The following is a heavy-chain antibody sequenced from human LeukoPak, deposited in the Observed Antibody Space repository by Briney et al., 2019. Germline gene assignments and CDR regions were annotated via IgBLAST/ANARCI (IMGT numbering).Heavy chain of an antibody. CDR2: ISGSGGST. J-gene: IGHJ4*02. D-gene: IGHD2-2*02. Sequence: GGSLRLSCAASGFTFSSYAMRWVRQAPGKGLEWVSGISGSGGSTYYADSVKGRFTIARDNSKNTLYLQMNSLRAEGTAVYYCAKGNCRGTSCYSDYWGQGTLVTVSS. CDR3: AKGNCRGTSCYSDY. V-gene: IGHV3-23*01. CDR1: GFTFSSYA.